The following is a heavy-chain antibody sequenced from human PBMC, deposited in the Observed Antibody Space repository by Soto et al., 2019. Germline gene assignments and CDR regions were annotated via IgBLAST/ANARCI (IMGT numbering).Heavy chain of an antibody. D-gene: IGHD7-27*01. Sequence: EVQLVESGGGLVQPGNSLQLSCAASGFIFSDSVIHWVRQAPGKGLEWVGRIRRKVNSYATAYIASVNGRFAISRDDSRDTAYLQMNSLQVEDTALYYCTRGGSNTWRFDPWGQGTLVIVSS. CDR3: TRGGSNTWRFDP. V-gene: IGHV3-73*01. CDR1: GFIFSDSV. J-gene: IGHJ5*02. CDR2: IRRKVNSYAT.